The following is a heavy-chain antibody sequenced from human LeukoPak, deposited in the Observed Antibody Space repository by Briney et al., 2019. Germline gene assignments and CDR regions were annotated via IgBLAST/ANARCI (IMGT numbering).Heavy chain of an antibody. CDR3: ARGRGLYSYGSYYFDY. V-gene: IGHV4-34*01. CDR2: INHSVST. CDR1: VGSFSGYY. J-gene: IGHJ4*02. Sequence: SETLSLTCALYVGSFSGYYWSCIRQPPGKGLEWIGEINHSVSTNYNPSLKSPVTISVDTSKNPFSLKLSSVTAADTAVYYCARGRGLYSYGSYYFDYWGQGTLVTVSS. D-gene: IGHD5-18*01.